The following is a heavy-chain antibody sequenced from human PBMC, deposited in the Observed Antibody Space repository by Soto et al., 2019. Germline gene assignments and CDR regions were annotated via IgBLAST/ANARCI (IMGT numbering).Heavy chain of an antibody. D-gene: IGHD5-18*01. CDR2: IYYSGNT. J-gene: IGHJ6*02. V-gene: IGHV4-31*03. Sequence: SETLSLTCTVSGGSIRGGGYYWSWVRQNPRRGLEWIGNIYYSGNTYYNPSLKSRLTISVDTSKNQFSLNLSSVTAADTAVYYCARDRLMATAGTARHYFGLDVWGQGTTVTVSS. CDR3: ARDRLMATAGTARHYFGLDV. CDR1: GGSIRGGGYY.